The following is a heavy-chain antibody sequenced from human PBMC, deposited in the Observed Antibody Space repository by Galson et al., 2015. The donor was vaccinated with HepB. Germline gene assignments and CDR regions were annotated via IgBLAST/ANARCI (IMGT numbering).Heavy chain of an antibody. CDR1: GFTFSSYG. CDR2: ISYDGSNK. CDR3: AKDFWRKEYYFDY. J-gene: IGHJ4*02. D-gene: IGHD3-3*01. Sequence: SLRLSCAASGFTFSSYGMHWVRQAPGKGLEWVAVISYDGSNKYYADSVKGRFTISRDNSKNTLYLQMNSLRAEDTAVYYCAKDFWRKEYYFDYWGQGTLVTVSS. V-gene: IGHV3-30*18.